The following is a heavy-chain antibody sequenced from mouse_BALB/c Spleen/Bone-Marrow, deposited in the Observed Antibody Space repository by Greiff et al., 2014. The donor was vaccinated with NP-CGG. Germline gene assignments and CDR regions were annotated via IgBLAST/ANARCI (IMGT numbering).Heavy chain of an antibody. V-gene: IGHV7-3*02. CDR1: GFTFSDYY. J-gene: IGHJ1*01. D-gene: IGHD2-1*01. CDR3: ARDTNYGNYYWYFDV. Sequence: EVMLVESGGGLEQPGGSLRLSCATSGFTFSDYYMSWVRQPPGKALEWLGFIRNKANGYTTEYSASVKGRFTISRDNSQSILYLQMNPLRAEDSATYYCARDTNYGNYYWYFDVWGAGTTVTVSS. CDR2: IRNKANGYTT.